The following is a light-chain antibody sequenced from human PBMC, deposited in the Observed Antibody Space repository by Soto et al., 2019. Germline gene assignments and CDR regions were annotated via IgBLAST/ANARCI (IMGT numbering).Light chain of an antibody. J-gene: IGKJ4*01. CDR1: QSVSSDS. Sequence: EVVLTQSRGTLSLSPGERATVHYRACQSVSSDSLAWFQQKPGQAPRLIISGASSRATGIPDRFSGSGSGTDFTLTISSLEPDDFSVYYCQQRSNWPPVTLGGGTKVDIK. V-gene: IGKV3D-20*02. CDR2: GAS. CDR3: QQRSNWPPVT.